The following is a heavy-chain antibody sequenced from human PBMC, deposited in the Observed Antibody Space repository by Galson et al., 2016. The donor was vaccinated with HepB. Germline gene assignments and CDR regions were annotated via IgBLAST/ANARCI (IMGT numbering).Heavy chain of an antibody. D-gene: IGHD1-26*01. J-gene: IGHJ4*02. CDR2: IYYSGST. CDR3: ARHSGVSSGSYQGIDY. V-gene: IGHV4-39*01. Sequence: SETLSLTCTVSGGSISTNTYYWAWIRQPPGKGLEWIGSIYYSGSTSYYPSLQSRLTISADTSKNQFSLNLGSVTAADTSVYYCARHSGVSSGSYQGIDYWGQGTLVTVSS. CDR1: GGSISTNTYY.